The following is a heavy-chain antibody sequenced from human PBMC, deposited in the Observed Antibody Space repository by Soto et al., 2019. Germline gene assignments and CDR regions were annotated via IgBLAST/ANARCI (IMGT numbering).Heavy chain of an antibody. V-gene: IGHV1-18*01. CDR2: ISAYNGNT. J-gene: IGHJ3*02. CDR3: ARGYYDYIWGSYRADAFDI. D-gene: IGHD3-16*02. CDR1: GYTFTSYG. Sequence: ASVKVSCKAFGYTFTSYGVSWVRQAHGQGLEWMGWISAYNGNTNYAQKLQGRVTMTTDTSTSTAYMELRSLRSDDTAVYYCARGYYDYIWGSYRADAFDIWGQGTMVTVSS.